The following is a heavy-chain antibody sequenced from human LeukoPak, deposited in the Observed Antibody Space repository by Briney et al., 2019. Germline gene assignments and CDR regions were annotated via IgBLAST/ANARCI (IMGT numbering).Heavy chain of an antibody. J-gene: IGHJ4*02. CDR2: ISSSGFTM. CDR3: ARGPQDY. CDR1: GFTFSSYE. V-gene: IGHV3-48*03. Sequence: GGSLRLSCVASGFTFSSYEMNWVRQAPGKGLEWVSYISSSGFTMYYADSVEGQFTISRDNAKNSLYLQMNSLRAEDTAVYYCARGPQDYWGQGTLVTVSS.